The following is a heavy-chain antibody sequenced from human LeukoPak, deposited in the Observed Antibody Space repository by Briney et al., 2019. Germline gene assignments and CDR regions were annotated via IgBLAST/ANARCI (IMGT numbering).Heavy chain of an antibody. Sequence: GGSLRLSCAATGFTFSRYAMSSVRQAPGKGLEWVSGISGSGTSTYYADSVKGRFTISRDNSKNALYLQMNSLRADETAVYYSAKVVYFESSSYFDYWGQGTLVTVSS. J-gene: IGHJ4*02. D-gene: IGHD3-22*01. V-gene: IGHV3-23*01. CDR1: GFTFSRYA. CDR2: ISGSGTST. CDR3: AKVVYFESSSYFDY.